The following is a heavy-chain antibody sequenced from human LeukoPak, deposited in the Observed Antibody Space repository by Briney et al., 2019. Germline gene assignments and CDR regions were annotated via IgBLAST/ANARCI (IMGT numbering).Heavy chain of an antibody. CDR3: TFVPALTKSYYYHGMDV. CDR2: IRSKANSYAT. V-gene: IGHV3-73*01. CDR1: GFTFSGSA. Sequence: GGSLKLSCAASGFTFSGSAMHWVRQASGKGLEWVGRIRSKANSYATAYAASVKGRFTISRDDSKNTAYLQMNSLKTEDTAVYYCTFVPALTKSYYYHGMDVWGQGTTVTVSS. J-gene: IGHJ6*02. D-gene: IGHD2-2*01.